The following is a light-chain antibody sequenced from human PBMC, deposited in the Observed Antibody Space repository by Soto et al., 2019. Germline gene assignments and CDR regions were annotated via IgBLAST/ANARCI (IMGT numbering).Light chain of an antibody. Sequence: QSVRTQPPSASGSPGQSGTISCTGTSSDVGGYDYVSWYQQHPGKAPKLMIYEVTKRPSGVPDRFSGSKSGNTASLTVSGLQAEDEADYYCSSYAGSNNFVFGTGTKLTVL. J-gene: IGLJ1*01. CDR3: SSYAGSNNFV. V-gene: IGLV2-8*01. CDR1: SSDVGGYDY. CDR2: EVT.